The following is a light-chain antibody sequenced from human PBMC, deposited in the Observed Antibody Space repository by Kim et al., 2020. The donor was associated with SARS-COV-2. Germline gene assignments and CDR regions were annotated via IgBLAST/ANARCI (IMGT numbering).Light chain of an antibody. Sequence: NTVTISWTRSSGSIGSNHVQWYRQRPGSAPTTVIYEHTQRPSGVPDRFSGFIDSSSNSASLAISGLKTEDEADYYCQSYDSSSHVVFGGGTQLTVL. CDR3: QSYDSSSHVV. J-gene: IGLJ2*01. V-gene: IGLV6-57*03. CDR1: SGSIGSNH. CDR2: EHT.